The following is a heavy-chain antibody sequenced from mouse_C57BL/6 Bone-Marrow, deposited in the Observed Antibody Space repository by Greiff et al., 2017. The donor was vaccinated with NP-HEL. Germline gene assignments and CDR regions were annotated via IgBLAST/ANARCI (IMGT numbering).Heavy chain of an antibody. Sequence: QVQLQQPGAELVKPGASVKLSCKASGYTFTSYWMHWVKQRPGQGLEWIGMIHPNSGSTNYNEKFKSKATLTVDKSSSTAYMQLNSLTSEDSAVYYCARGTVVARNYFDYWGQGTTLTVSS. CDR1: GYTFTSYW. D-gene: IGHD1-1*01. CDR3: ARGTVVARNYFDY. J-gene: IGHJ2*01. V-gene: IGHV1-64*01. CDR2: IHPNSGST.